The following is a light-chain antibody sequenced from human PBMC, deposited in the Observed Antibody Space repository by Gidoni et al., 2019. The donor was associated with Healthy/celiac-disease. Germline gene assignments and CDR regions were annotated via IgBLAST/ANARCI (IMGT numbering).Light chain of an antibody. V-gene: IGLV1-40*01. CDR3: QSYDSSLSGSV. J-gene: IGLJ2*01. CDR2: GNS. CDR1: SSHIGAGYD. Sequence: QSVLTQPPSVSGAPGQRVTIPCTGSSSHIGAGYDVHWSQQLPGTAPKLPIYGNSNRPSGVPDRLSGSKSGTSASLAITGIQAEDEADYYCQSYDSSLSGSVFGGGTKLTVL.